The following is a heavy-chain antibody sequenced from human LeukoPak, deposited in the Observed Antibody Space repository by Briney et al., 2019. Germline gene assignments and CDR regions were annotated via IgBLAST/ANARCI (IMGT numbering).Heavy chain of an antibody. V-gene: IGHV4-39*01. CDR1: GGSISSSSYY. CDR2: IYYSGGT. CDR3: VRVGRVAVGYNWFDP. D-gene: IGHD2-15*01. Sequence: PSETLSLTCTVSGGSISSSSYYWGWIRQPPGKGLEWIVSIYYSGGTYSNPSLKSRVTISVDTSKNQFSLELRSVTAADTAVYYCVRVGRVAVGYNWFDPWGQGTLVTVSS. J-gene: IGHJ5*02.